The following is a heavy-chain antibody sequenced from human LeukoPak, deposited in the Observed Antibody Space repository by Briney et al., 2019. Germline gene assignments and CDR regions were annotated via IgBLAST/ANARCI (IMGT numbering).Heavy chain of an antibody. CDR2: IYYSGST. Sequence: PSETLSLTCTVSGGSISSYYWSWIRQPPGKGLEWIGYIYYSGSTDYNPSLKSRVTISVDTSKNQFSLKLSSVTAADTAVYYCARDKDGYSYGYFDYWGQGTLVTVSS. J-gene: IGHJ4*02. CDR3: ARDKDGYSYGYFDY. D-gene: IGHD5-18*01. V-gene: IGHV4-59*01. CDR1: GGSISSYY.